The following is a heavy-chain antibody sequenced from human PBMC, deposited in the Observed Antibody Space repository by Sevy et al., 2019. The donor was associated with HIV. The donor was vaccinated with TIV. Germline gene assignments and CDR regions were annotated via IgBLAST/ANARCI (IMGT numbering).Heavy chain of an antibody. V-gene: IGHV3-21*01. J-gene: IGHJ6*02. CDR2: ISSSSSYI. CDR1: GFTFSSYS. CDR3: ARAGRVRGEYYYYGMDV. Sequence: GGSLRLSCAASGFTFSSYSRNWVRQAPGKGLEWVSSISSSSSYIYYADSVKGRFTISRDNAKNSLYLQMNSLRAEDTAVYYCARAGRVRGEYYYYGMDVWGQGTTVTVSS. D-gene: IGHD3-10*01.